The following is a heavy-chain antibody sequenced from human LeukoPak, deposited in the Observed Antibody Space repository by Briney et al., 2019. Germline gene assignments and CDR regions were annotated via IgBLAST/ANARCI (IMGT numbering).Heavy chain of an antibody. J-gene: IGHJ4*02. CDR3: ARHDSFIPY. CDR1: GFTFNYYA. V-gene: IGHV3-23*01. CDR2: ISDNEGST. D-gene: IGHD5-18*01. Sequence: GGSLRLSCAASGFTFNYYAMSWVRQAPGKGLEWVSGISDNEGSTYYTDSAKGRFTISRDNTKNTVYLQMNNLRPDDTAAYFCARHDSFIPYWGQGTLVTVSS.